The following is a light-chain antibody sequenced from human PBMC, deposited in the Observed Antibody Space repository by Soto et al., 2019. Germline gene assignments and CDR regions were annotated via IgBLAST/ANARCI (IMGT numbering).Light chain of an antibody. CDR3: SSYAGSSNYV. CDR2: EVS. CDR1: SSDVGGYNY. J-gene: IGLJ1*01. Sequence: QSVLTQPPSASGSPGQSVTISCTGTSSDVGGYNYVSWYQQHPGKAPKLMISEVSKRPSGVPDRFSGSKSGNTASLTVSGLQAEDEADYYCSSYAGSSNYVFGTGTKLTV. V-gene: IGLV2-8*01.